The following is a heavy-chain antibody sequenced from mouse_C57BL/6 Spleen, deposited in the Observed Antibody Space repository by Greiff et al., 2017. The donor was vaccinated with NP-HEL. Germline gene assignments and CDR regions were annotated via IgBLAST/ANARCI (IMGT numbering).Heavy chain of an antibody. D-gene: IGHD2-5*01. Sequence: VQLQQSGAELVRPGASVTLSCKASGYTFTDYEMHWVKQTPVHGLEWIGAIDPETGGTAYNQKFKGKAILTADKSSSTAYMELRSLTSEDSAVYYCTRAYYSNGNFDYWGQGTTLTVSS. CDR2: IDPETGGT. J-gene: IGHJ2*01. CDR3: TRAYYSNGNFDY. V-gene: IGHV1-15*01. CDR1: GYTFTDYE.